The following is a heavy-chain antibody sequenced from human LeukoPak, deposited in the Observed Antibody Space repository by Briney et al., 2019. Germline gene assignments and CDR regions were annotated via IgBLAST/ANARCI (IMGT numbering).Heavy chain of an antibody. CDR3: ARVITYGGNSDAFDI. D-gene: IGHD4-23*01. CDR2: ISSSGSTI. V-gene: IGHV3-48*03. CDR1: GFTFSSYE. Sequence: GGSLRLSCAASGFTFSSYEMNWVRQAPGKGLEWVSYISSSGSTIYYADSVKGRFTISRDSAKNSLYLQMNSLRAEDTAVYYCARVITYGGNSDAFDIWGQGTMVTVSS. J-gene: IGHJ3*02.